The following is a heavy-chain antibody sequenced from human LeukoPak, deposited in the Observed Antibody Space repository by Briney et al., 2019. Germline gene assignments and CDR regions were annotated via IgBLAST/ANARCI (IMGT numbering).Heavy chain of an antibody. CDR1: GGSISSGGYS. J-gene: IGHJ4*02. CDR3: ASFGYGSLFDY. CDR2: IYHSGST. Sequence: KASQTLSLTCAVSGGSISSGGYSWSWIRQPPGKGLEWIGYIYHSGSTYHNPSLKSRVTISVDRSKNQFSLKLSSVTAADTAVYYCASFGYGSLFDYWGQGTLVTVSS. D-gene: IGHD4-17*01. V-gene: IGHV4-30-2*01.